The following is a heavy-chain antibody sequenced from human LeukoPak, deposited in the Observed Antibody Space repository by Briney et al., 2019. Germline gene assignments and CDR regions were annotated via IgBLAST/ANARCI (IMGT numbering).Heavy chain of an antibody. CDR1: GFTFSSNY. CDR2: IYSGGST. Sequence: GGSLRLSCAASGFTFSSNYMSWVRQAPGKGLEWVSVIYSGGSTYYPDSVQGRFTISRDNSKNTLYLQMNRPRAEDPAVYYCAIDQGLSVVIDYYGMDVWGQGTTVTVSS. D-gene: IGHD3-22*01. V-gene: IGHV3-66*01. J-gene: IGHJ6*02. CDR3: AIDQGLSVVIDYYGMDV.